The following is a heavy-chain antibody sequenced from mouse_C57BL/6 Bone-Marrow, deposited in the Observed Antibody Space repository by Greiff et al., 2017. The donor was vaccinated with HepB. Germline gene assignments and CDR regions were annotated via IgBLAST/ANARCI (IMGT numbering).Heavy chain of an antibody. V-gene: IGHV1-22*01. CDR2: INPNNGGT. CDR3: ARGDYYGSSAWFAY. D-gene: IGHD1-1*01. J-gene: IGHJ3*01. CDR1: GYTFTDYN. Sequence: VHVKQSGPELVKPGASVKMSCKASGYTFTDYNMHWVKQSHGKSLEWIGYINPNNGGTSYNQKFKGKATLTVNKSSSTAYMELRSLTSEDSAVYYCARGDYYGSSAWFAYWGQGTLVTVSA.